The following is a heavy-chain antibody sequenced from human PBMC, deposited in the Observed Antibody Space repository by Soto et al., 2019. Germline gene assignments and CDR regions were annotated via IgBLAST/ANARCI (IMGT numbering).Heavy chain of an antibody. V-gene: IGHV3-23*05. CDR3: AQGSGYKYGSRFDF. J-gene: IGHJ4*02. D-gene: IGHD5-18*01. CDR2: ISGNTL. Sequence: GGSLRLSCFVSGLTVSNSAMNWVRQAPGKGLEWVSGISGNTLYYEDSVQGRFSISTDNSKNTLAQQMESMRAEDTAIYYCAQGSGYKYGSRFDFWGLGTRVTVSS. CDR1: GLTVSNSA.